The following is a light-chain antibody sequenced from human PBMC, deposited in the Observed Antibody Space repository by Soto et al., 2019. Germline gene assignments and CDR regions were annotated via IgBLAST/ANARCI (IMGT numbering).Light chain of an antibody. J-gene: IGKJ4*01. CDR1: QGISNY. Sequence: DIQMTQSPSSLSASVGDTVIITCRASQGISNYLAWYQQKPGKVPRLLIYGASTLQSGVPSRFSGGGSGTDFTLTISSLQPEDVATYYCQKYDNAPLTVGGGTKVEIK. CDR2: GAS. V-gene: IGKV1-27*01. CDR3: QKYDNAPLT.